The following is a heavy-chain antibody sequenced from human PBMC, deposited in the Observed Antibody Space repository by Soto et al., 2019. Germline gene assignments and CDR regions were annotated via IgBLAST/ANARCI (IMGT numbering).Heavy chain of an antibody. V-gene: IGHV1-69*12. CDR1: GGSFSTYA. J-gene: IGHJ3*01. CDR2: IIPIFGTP. CDR3: ARTRVRLQLFQAFDG. D-gene: IGHD5-12*01. Sequence: QVQLVQSGAEVKKPGSSVKVSCKASGGSFSTYAFSWLRHAPGQGLEWMGGIIPIFGTPHYSQNFQGRVTITADESASTAYMELSSLRSEDTAVYYCARTRVRLQLFQAFDGWGQGTMVTVSS.